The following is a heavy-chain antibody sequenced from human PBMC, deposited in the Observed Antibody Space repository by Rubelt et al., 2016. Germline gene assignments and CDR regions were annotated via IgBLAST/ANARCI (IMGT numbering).Heavy chain of an antibody. Sequence: QVHLVQSAIEVKKPGASVKISCKTSGYTFTTYGIIWVRRAPGQGLEWMGWINTYNDKTNYPQKFQGRVSMTTDSSTNTAYMELRSLRSDDTAVYYCARGYFDSTGDFDYWGQETLVTVSS. D-gene: IGHD3-22*01. CDR2: INTYNDKT. CDR3: ARGYFDSTGDFDY. J-gene: IGHJ4*02. V-gene: IGHV1-18*01. CDR1: GYTFTTYG.